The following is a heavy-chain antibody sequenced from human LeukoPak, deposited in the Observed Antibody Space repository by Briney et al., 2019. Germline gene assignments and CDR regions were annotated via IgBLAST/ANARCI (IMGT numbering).Heavy chain of an antibody. D-gene: IGHD6-19*01. V-gene: IGHV1-69*13. Sequence: SVKVSCKASGGTFSSYAISWVRQAPGQGLEWMGGIIPIFGTANYAQKFQGRVTITADESTSTAYMELSSLRSEDTAVYYCARDPRGGWYGVVYYYYMDVWGKGTTVTVSS. CDR1: GGTFSSYA. J-gene: IGHJ6*03. CDR2: IIPIFGTA. CDR3: ARDPRGGWYGVVYYYYMDV.